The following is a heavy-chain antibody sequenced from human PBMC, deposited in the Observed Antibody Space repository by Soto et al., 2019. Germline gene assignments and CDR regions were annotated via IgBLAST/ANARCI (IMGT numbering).Heavy chain of an antibody. J-gene: IGHJ6*04. D-gene: IGHD5-18*01. CDR2: IYYSGST. CDR1: GGSISSGGYY. V-gene: IGHV4-31*03. Sequence: SETLSLTCTDSGGSISSGGYYWSWIRQHPGKGLEWIGYIYYSGSTYYNPSLKSRVTISVDTSKNQFSLKLSSVTAAETAVYYCARYPLQYSYGPTDYYGMDVSGKGPTVTVSS. CDR3: ARYPLQYSYGPTDYYGMDV.